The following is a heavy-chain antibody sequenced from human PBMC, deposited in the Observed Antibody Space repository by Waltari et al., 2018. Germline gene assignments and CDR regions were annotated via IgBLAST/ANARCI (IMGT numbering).Heavy chain of an antibody. J-gene: IGHJ4*02. D-gene: IGHD6-13*01. CDR3: ARGADSSSWFTPGYYFDY. CDR1: GGTFSSYA. Sequence: QVQLVQSGAEVKKPGSSVKVSCKASGGTFSSYAISWVRQAPGQGLEWMGGIIPIFGTANYAQKFQGRVTMTADESTSTAYMELSSLSSEDTAVYYCARGADSSSWFTPGYYFDYWGQGTLVTVSS. V-gene: IGHV1-69*13. CDR2: IIPIFGTA.